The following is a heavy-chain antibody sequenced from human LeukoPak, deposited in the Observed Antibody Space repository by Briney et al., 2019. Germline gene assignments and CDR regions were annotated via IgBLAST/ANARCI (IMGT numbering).Heavy chain of an antibody. CDR3: ARQGGGFWYFDL. V-gene: IGHV4-59*08. D-gene: IGHD6-25*01. Sequence: SETLSLTCTVSGGSISSYYWSWIRQPPGKGLEWIGYIYYSGSTNYNPSLKSRVTISVDTSKNQFSLKLSSVTAADTAVHYCARQGGGFWYFDLWGRGTLVTVSS. CDR2: IYYSGST. J-gene: IGHJ2*01. CDR1: GGSISSYY.